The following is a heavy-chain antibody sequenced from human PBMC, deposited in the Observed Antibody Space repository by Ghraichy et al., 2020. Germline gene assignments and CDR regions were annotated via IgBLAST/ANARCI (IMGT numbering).Heavy chain of an antibody. CDR3: ARGTRVTWSGYWNYYYGMDV. CDR1: GGSFSGYY. J-gene: IGHJ6*02. D-gene: IGHD3-3*01. Sequence: SQTLSLTCAVYGGSFSGYYWSWIRQPPGKGLEWIGEINHSGSTNYNPSLKSRVTISVDTSKNQFSLKLSSVTAADTAVYYCARGTRVTWSGYWNYYYGMDVWGQGTTVTVSS. CDR2: INHSGST. V-gene: IGHV4-34*01.